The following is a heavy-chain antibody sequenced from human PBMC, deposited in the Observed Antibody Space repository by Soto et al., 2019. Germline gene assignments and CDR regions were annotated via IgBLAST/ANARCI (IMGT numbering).Heavy chain of an antibody. CDR2: IIPIFDIT. CDR1: GGTFRSYS. D-gene: IGHD3-22*01. CDR3: ARPDEGGYSSNHHYFYASDV. Sequence: QVQLVQSGAEVKKPGSSVKVSCKASGGTFRSYSISWVRQAPGQGLEWMGGIIPIFDITNYAQKFQGRVTITADESTSTAYMELSILGSDDTAVYYCARPDEGGYSSNHHYFYASDVLGEGTTVTV. V-gene: IGHV1-69*01. J-gene: IGHJ6*02.